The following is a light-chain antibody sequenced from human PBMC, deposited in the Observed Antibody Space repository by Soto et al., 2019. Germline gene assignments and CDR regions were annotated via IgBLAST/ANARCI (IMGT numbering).Light chain of an antibody. V-gene: IGKV1-5*01. Sequence: DRVTITCRASQSISSRLACYQQKPPKAPKLLIYDASSLETGVPSRFSGSGSGTDFTLTISIFHPEDFGVRYCSTF. CDR2: DAS. CDR1: QSISSR. CDR3: ST. J-gene: IGKJ4*02.